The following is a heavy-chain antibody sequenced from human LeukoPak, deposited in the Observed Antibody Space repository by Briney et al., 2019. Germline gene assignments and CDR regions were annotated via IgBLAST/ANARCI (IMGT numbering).Heavy chain of an antibody. V-gene: IGHV3-64*02. Sequence: PGGSLRLSCAASEFRFIYHDMHWVRQAPGKGLEFVSSIGAAGAHTFYADSVKGRFTISRDNFQSTMYLQMDGLRPEDSAVYYCARELGGTKTGGFDIWGQGTVVTVSS. D-gene: IGHD1-14*01. CDR2: IGAAGAHT. J-gene: IGHJ3*02. CDR1: EFRFIYHD. CDR3: ARELGGTKTGGFDI.